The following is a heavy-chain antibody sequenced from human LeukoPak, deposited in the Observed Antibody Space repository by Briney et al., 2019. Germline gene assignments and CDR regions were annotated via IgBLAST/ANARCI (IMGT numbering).Heavy chain of an antibody. J-gene: IGHJ4*02. V-gene: IGHV3-23*01. CDR3: AKDLSYYDSSGYYRLFDY. CDR1: GFTFSTNA. Sequence: TGGSLRLSCTASGFTFSTNAMSWVRQAPGKVLEWVSSISDRTGSSTYYADSVKGRFTFSRDNSKNTLYLQMNSLRAEDTAVYYCAKDLSYYDSSGYYRLFDYWGQGTLVTVSS. D-gene: IGHD3-22*01. CDR2: ISDRTGSST.